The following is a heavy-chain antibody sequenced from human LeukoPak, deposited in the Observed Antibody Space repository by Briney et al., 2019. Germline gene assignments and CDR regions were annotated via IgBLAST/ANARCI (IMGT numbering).Heavy chain of an antibody. D-gene: IGHD3-22*01. CDR1: GYTFTSYY. CDR2: INPSSGST. V-gene: IGHV1-46*01. CDR3: ARSKGSSGYYLAGNENDY. Sequence: SVKVSCKASGYTFTSYYMHWVRQAPGQGLEWMGIINPSSGSTSYAQKFQGRVTMTRDTSTSTVYMELSSLRSEDTAVYYCARSKGSSGYYLAGNENDYWGRGTLVTVSS. J-gene: IGHJ4*02.